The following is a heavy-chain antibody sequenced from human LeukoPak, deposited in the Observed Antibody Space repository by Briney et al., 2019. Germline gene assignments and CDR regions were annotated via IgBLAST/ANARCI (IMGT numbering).Heavy chain of an antibody. D-gene: IGHD4-17*01. CDR3: ARAVDYGDYTEYFQH. Sequence: SETLSLTCAVSGGSISSGGYSWSWIRQPPGKGLEWIGYIYHSGSTYYNPSLKRRVTISVDRSKNQFSLKLSSVTAADTAVYYCARAVDYGDYTEYFQHWGQGTLVTVSS. J-gene: IGHJ1*01. CDR1: GGSISSGGYS. CDR2: IYHSGST. V-gene: IGHV4-30-2*01.